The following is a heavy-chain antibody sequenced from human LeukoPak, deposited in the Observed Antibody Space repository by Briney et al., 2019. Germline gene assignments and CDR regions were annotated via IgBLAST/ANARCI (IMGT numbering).Heavy chain of an antibody. CDR1: GFTFTIYG. V-gene: IGHV3-30*02. J-gene: IGHJ4*02. D-gene: IGHD3-16*01. Sequence: GGSLRLSCAASGFTFTIYGMHLVRQAPGKGLEWVAFIRYDGSNKYYADSVKGRFTISRDNSKNTLYLQMNSLRAEDTAVYYWAIDGYITSGEVMIGYFDYWGQGTLVTVSS. CDR3: AIDGYITSGEVMIGYFDY. CDR2: IRYDGSNK.